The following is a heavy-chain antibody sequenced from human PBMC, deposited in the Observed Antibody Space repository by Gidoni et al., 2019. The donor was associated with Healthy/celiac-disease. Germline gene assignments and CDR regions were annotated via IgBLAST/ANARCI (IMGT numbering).Heavy chain of an antibody. CDR2: ISYDGSNK. J-gene: IGHJ4*02. CDR1: GLTFSSYA. Sequence: QVQLVESGGGLVQPGRSLSLSSSASGLTFSSYAMHCVSQAPGKGLEVVAVISYDGSNKYYAESVKGRFNISRDNSKNTLYLQMNSLRAEDTAVYYCAREESGGSDYWGQGTLVTVSS. CDR3: AREESGGSDY. V-gene: IGHV3-30-3*01. D-gene: IGHD2-15*01.